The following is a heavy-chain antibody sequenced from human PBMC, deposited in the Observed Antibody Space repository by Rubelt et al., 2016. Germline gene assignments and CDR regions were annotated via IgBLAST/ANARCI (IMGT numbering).Heavy chain of an antibody. J-gene: IGHJ4*02. CDR3: ARDPGPRGNDY. D-gene: IGHD3-10*01. CDR1: GYTFTSYY. Sequence: QVQLVQSGAEVKKPGASVKVSCKASGYTFTSYYMHWVRQAPGQGLEWMGIINPSGGSTSYERKFQGRVTMTRDTSTSTVYMELSSLGSEDTAVDYCARDPGPRGNDYWGQGTLVTVSS. V-gene: IGHV1-46*03. CDR2: INPSGGST.